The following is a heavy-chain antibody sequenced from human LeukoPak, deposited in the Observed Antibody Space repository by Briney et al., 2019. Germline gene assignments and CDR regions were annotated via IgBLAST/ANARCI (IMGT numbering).Heavy chain of an antibody. D-gene: IGHD3-9*01. CDR1: RFTFSSYS. CDR3: ARDDKHAFDI. CDR2: ISGSNTNI. Sequence: GGSLRLSCAASRFTFSSYSMNWARQAPGKGLEWVSYISGSNTNIKYADSVRGRFTISRDNAKNSLYLQMNSLRDEDTAVYYCARDDKHAFDIWGQGTMVTVSS. V-gene: IGHV3-48*02. J-gene: IGHJ3*02.